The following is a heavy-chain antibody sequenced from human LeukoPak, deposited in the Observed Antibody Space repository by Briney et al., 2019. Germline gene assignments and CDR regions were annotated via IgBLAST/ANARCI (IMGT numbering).Heavy chain of an antibody. V-gene: IGHV3-7*05. D-gene: IGHD3-10*01. CDR2: IKPDGSEK. J-gene: IGHJ5*02. CDR1: GFTFTTYW. CDR3: VTGSSGSVVRGVAWAWFDP. Sequence: PGGSLRLSCAASGFTFTTYWMTWVRQAPGKGLEWVANIKPDGSEKYYVDSVKGRFTISRDNAKNSLYLQMNSLRPEDTTVYYCVTGSSGSVVRGVAWAWFDPWGQGTLVTISS.